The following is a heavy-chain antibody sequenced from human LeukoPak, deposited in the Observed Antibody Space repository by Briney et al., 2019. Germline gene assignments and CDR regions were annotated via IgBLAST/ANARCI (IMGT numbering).Heavy chain of an antibody. V-gene: IGHV3-23*01. CDR1: GFTLSSYM. CDR3: TKDPLDY. CDR2: ISGSAGGT. J-gene: IGHJ4*02. Sequence: GGSLRLSCVASGFTLSSYMMSWVRQAPGKGLEWGSGISGSAGGTFYSDSVRGRFTISRDSPKNTLYLQMNSLRVEDTAVYYCTKDPLDYWGQGTLVTVSS.